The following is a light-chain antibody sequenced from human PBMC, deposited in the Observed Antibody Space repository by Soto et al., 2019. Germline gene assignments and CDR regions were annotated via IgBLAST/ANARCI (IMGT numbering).Light chain of an antibody. CDR1: QSISSY. CDR3: QQSYSTLIT. CDR2: AAS. J-gene: IGKJ5*01. V-gene: IGKV1-39*01. Sequence: DIQITQSPSSLSASVGDRFTITCGASQSISSYLNWYQQKPGKAPKLLIYAASSLQSGVPSRFSGSGSGTDFTLTISSLQPEDFATYYCQQSYSTLITFGQGTRLEI.